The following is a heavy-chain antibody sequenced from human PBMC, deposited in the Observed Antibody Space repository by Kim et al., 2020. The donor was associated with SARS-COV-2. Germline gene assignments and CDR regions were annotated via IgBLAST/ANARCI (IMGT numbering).Heavy chain of an antibody. CDR2: IYYSGST. J-gene: IGHJ4*02. V-gene: IGHV4-39*01. CDR1: GGSISSSSYY. CDR3: ARHDADIVVVPAAMDIDY. Sequence: SETLSLTCTVSGGSISSSSYYWGWIRQPPGKGLEWIGSIYYSGSTYYNPSLKSRVTISVDTSKNQFSLKLSSVTAADTAVYYCARHDADIVVVPAAMDIDYWGQGTLVTVSS. D-gene: IGHD2-2*01.